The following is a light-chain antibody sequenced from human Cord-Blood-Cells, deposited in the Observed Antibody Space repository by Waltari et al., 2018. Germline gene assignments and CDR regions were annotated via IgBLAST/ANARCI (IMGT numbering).Light chain of an antibody. V-gene: IGLV2-23*01. J-gene: IGLJ1*01. CDR2: EGS. Sequence: QSALTQPASVSGSPGQSITISCTATSSDVGCYNLVSWYQQHPGKAPKLMIYEGSKRPSGVSNRFSGSKSGNTASLTISGLHAEDEADHYCCSYTGSSTYVFGTGTKVTVL. CDR3: CSYTGSSTYV. CDR1: SSDVGCYNL.